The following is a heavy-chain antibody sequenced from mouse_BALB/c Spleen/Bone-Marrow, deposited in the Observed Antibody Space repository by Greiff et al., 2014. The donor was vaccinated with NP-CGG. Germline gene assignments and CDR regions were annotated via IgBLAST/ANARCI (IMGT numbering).Heavy chain of an antibody. CDR1: GYTFTNHH. Sequence: EVHLVESGAELVRPGASVKISCKAFGYTFTNHHMNWVKQRPGQGLHWIGYINPFNDYTTYNQKFKGKATLTVDKSSSTAYMELSSLTSEDSAVYYCARSRGSLYYFDYWGQGTTLTVSS. V-gene: IGHV1S45*01. J-gene: IGHJ2*01. CDR3: ARSRGSLYYFDY. CDR2: INPFNDYT. D-gene: IGHD1-1*02.